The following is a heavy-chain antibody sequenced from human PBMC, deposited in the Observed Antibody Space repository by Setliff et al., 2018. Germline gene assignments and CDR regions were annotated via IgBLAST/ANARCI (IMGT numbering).Heavy chain of an antibody. D-gene: IGHD3-10*01. V-gene: IGHV4-39*01. J-gene: IGHJ4*02. CDR2: IYYTGST. CDR3: ARQAGLRGYYGSNSLYYFDF. CDR1: NGSISISDSY. Sequence: SETLSLTCTVSNGSISISDSYWGWIRQSPGKGLEWIGSIYYTGSTSYKQSLEGRVTISVDTSKNQFSLRLSSVTAADTAVYYCARQAGLRGYYGSNSLYYFDFWGQGTLVTV.